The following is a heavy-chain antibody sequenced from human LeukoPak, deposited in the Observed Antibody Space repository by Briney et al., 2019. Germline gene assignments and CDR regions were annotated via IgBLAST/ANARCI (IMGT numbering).Heavy chain of an antibody. J-gene: IGHJ4*02. CDR1: GNTFADLS. V-gene: IGHV1-24*01. CDR2: FDSVDVET. CDR3: ATDFYRGRQFDY. Sequence: GPSVKVSCNVSGNTFADLSMNWVRQAPGKGLEWMGGFDSVDVETSYAQKFQGRVTMPEDTATSTAYMYLSSLIPDDTAFYYCATDFYRGRQFDYWVQGTLVTVSS. D-gene: IGHD2/OR15-2a*01.